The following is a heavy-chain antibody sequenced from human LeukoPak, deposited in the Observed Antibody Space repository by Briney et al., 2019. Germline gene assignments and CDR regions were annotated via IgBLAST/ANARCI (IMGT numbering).Heavy chain of an antibody. CDR3: ARLSKDTVVLPAAMAHYFDY. CDR2: IYYSGST. Sequence: SETLSLTCTVSGGSISGYYWSWIRQPPGKGLQFIGYIYYSGSTNYNPSLESRVTISVDTSKNQFSLKLRSVTAADTAVYYCARLSKDTVVLPAAMAHYFDYWGQGALVTVSS. D-gene: IGHD2-2*01. CDR1: GGSISGYY. J-gene: IGHJ4*02. V-gene: IGHV4-59*08.